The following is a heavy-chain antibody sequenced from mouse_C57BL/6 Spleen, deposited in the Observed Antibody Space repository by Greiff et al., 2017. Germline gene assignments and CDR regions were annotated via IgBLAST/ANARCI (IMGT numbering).Heavy chain of an antibody. CDR2: IDPETGGT. CDR1: GYTFTDYE. D-gene: IGHD4-1*02. Sequence: QVQLQQSGAELVRPGASVTLSCKASGYTFTDYEMHWVKQTPVHGLEWIGAIDPETGGTAYNQKFKGKAILTADKSSSTAYMELRSLTSEDSAVYYCTSGSPTGPFDYWGQGTTLTVSS. V-gene: IGHV1-15*01. J-gene: IGHJ2*01. CDR3: TSGSPTGPFDY.